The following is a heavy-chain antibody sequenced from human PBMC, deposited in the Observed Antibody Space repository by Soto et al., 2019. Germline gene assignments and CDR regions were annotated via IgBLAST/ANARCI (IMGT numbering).Heavy chain of an antibody. J-gene: IGHJ6*02. V-gene: IGHV3-21*01. CDR2: ISTTSSYI. CDR1: GFTFSGYS. Sequence: GRSLRLSCAASGFTFSGYSMNWVRQAPGKGLEWVSSISTTSSYIYYADSVKGRVTISRDHAKNALYLQMNSLRAEDPSVYYCAVDGWDGYKYRLYVWGQGTTDTVS. D-gene: IGHD1-26*01. CDR3: AVDGWDGYKYRLYV.